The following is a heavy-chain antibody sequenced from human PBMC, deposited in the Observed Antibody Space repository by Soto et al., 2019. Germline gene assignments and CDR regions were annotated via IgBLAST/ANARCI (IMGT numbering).Heavy chain of an antibody. J-gene: IGHJ4*01. Sequence: SETLSLTCSVSGASVAGSSYWSWIRQRAGKGLEWIGRFSLSGTTNYSPSLRSRVTMSADVSKNQFSLRLTSVTAADTALYYCARGMTPPGAPAWYYFDSWGHGTLVTVSS. V-gene: IGHV4-4*07. D-gene: IGHD2-8*02. CDR1: GASVAGSSY. CDR2: FSLSGTT. CDR3: ARGMTPPGAPAWYYFDS.